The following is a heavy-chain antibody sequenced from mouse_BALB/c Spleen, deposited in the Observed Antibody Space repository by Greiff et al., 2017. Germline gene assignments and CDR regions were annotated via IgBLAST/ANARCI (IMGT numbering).Heavy chain of an antibody. CDR3: AIEGLRRSFAY. J-gene: IGHJ3*01. V-gene: IGHV1-14*01. CDR1: GYTFTSYV. CDR2: IHPSDSET. Sequence: VQLQQSGPELVKPGASVKMSCKASGYTFTSYVMHWVKQKPGQGLEWIGMIHPSDSETRLNQKFKDKATLTVDKSSSTAYMQLSSPTSEDSAVYYCAIEGLRRSFAYWGQGTLVTVSA. D-gene: IGHD2-4*01.